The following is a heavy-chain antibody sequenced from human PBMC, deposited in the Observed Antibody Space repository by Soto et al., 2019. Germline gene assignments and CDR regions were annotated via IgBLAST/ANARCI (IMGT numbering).Heavy chain of an antibody. V-gene: IGHV3-7*03. CDR1: GFTFSSYW. CDR3: ARDTLWLRFVYFDY. D-gene: IGHD5-12*01. Sequence: GGSLRLSCAASGFTFSSYWMSWVRQAPGKGLEWVANIKQDGSEKYYVDSVKGRFTISRDNAKNSLYLQMNSLRAEDTAVYYCARDTLWLRFVYFDYWGQGTLVTVSS. CDR2: IKQDGSEK. J-gene: IGHJ4*02.